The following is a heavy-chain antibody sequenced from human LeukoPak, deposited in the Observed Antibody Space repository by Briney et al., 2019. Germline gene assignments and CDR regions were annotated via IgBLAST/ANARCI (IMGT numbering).Heavy chain of an antibody. D-gene: IGHD1-1*01. J-gene: IGHJ4*02. CDR3: TTENWYVFEN. CDR1: GFPFSSYW. V-gene: IGHV3-7*04. CDR2: ITLDGSDS. Sequence: GSLTLYCAASGFPFSSYWMAWVGQAPGKGLEWVATITLDGSDSYYVDSVKGRFTVSRDNAKNSLYLQMNSLRAEDTAVFYCTTENWYVFENWGQGSLVTVSS.